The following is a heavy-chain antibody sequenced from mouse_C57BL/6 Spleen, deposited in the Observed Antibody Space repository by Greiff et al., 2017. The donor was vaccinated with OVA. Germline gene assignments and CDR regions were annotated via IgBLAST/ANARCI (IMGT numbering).Heavy chain of an antibody. CDR1: GYSITSGYD. CDR3: ARGDLAWFAY. J-gene: IGHJ3*01. Sequence: VQLKESGPGMVKPSQSLSLTCTVTGYSITSGYDWHWIRHFPGNKLEWMGYISYSGSTNYNPSLKSRISITHDTSKNHFFLKLNSVTTEDTATYYCARGDLAWFAYWGQGTLVTVSA. CDR2: ISYSGST. V-gene: IGHV3-1*01.